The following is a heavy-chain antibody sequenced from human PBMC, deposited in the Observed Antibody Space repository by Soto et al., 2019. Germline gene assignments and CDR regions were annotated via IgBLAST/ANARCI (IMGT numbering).Heavy chain of an antibody. CDR3: ARVPTGKYGVWNY. D-gene: IGHD2-8*01. V-gene: IGHV3-74*01. CDR2: INPGGSIT. J-gene: IGHJ4*02. Sequence: EEQLVESGRGLVQPGGSLRLSCAASGFTFSSYWMHWVRQAPGKGLVWVSRINPGGSITDYADSVKGRVTISRDNTKDTLYLQMNSLRGDVMAVYYCARVPTGKYGVWNYWGQGTLVTLSS. CDR1: GFTFSSYW.